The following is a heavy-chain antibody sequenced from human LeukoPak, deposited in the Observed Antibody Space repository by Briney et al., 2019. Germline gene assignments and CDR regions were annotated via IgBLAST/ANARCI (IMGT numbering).Heavy chain of an antibody. CDR3: ARDCSNGVCYFAFDI. D-gene: IGHD2-8*01. CDR2: TYYRSKCYK. Sequence: SQTLSLTFAFSGGSVSSNIAAWHWLRQSPSRGLEWLGSTYYRSKCYKDYAVSVKSRITINPDTPKNQFYLQLTSVTPEDTAVYYCARDCSNGVCYFAFDIWGQGTMVTVSS. V-gene: IGHV6-1*01. CDR1: GGSVSSNIAA. J-gene: IGHJ3*02.